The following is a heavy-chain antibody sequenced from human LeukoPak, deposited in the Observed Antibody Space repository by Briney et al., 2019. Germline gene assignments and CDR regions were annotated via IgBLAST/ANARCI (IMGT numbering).Heavy chain of an antibody. CDR1: GFSLSSPGVG. D-gene: IGHD3-9*01. V-gene: IGHV2-5*01. J-gene: IGHJ4*02. Sequence: SGPTLVNPTQTLTLTCTFSGFSLSSPGVGVGWIRQPPGRALEWLAHIYWHDTKYYSPSLKSRLTISKDTSKNQVVLTMTDMDPVDTGTYFCAHLRATDWYFFDYWGQGTLVTVSS. CDR3: AHLRATDWYFFDY. CDR2: IYWHDTK.